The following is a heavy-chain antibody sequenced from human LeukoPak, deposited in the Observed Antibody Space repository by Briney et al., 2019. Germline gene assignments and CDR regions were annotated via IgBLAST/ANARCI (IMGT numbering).Heavy chain of an antibody. J-gene: IGHJ4*02. CDR1: GGSISSSSYY. V-gene: IGHV4-39*07. Sequence: SETLSLTCTVSGGSISSSSYYWGWIRQPPGKGLEWIGSFYYSGSTYYNPSLKSRVTISVDTSKNQFSLKLSSVTAADTAVYYCARVSDGSSGYFPDYWGQGTLVTVSS. CDR3: ARVSDGSSGYFPDY. CDR2: FYYSGST. D-gene: IGHD3-22*01.